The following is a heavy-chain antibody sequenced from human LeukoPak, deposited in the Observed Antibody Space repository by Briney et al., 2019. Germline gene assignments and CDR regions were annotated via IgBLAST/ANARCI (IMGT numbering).Heavy chain of an antibody. V-gene: IGHV3-23*01. D-gene: IGHD3-22*01. CDR1: GITLSNYG. J-gene: IGHJ4*02. CDR3: AKRGVVIRVILVGFHKEAYYFDS. Sequence: GGSLRLSCAVSGITLSNYGMSWVRQAPGKGLEWVAGISGSGGRTNYADSVKGRFTISRDNPKNTLYLQMNSLRAGDTAVYFCAKRGVVIRVILVGFHKEAYYFDSWGQGALVTVSS. CDR2: ISGSGGRT.